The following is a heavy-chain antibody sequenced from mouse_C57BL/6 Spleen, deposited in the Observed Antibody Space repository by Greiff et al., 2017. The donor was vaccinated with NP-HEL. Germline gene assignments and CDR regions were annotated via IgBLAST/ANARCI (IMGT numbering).Heavy chain of an antibody. CDR2: INPNNGGT. D-gene: IGHD2-4*01. V-gene: IGHV1-26*01. CDR1: GYTFTDYY. J-gene: IGHJ2*01. CDR3: ARDSDDYAVYYFDY. Sequence: VQLQQSGPELVKPGASVKISCKASGYTFTDYYMNWVKQSHGKSLEWIGDINPNNGGTSYNQKFKGKATLTVDKSSSTAYMELRSLTSEDSAVYYCARDSDDYAVYYFDYWGQGTTLTVSS.